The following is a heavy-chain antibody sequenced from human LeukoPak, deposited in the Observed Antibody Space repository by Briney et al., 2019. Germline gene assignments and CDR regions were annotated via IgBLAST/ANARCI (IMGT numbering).Heavy chain of an antibody. CDR3: ARGDCSNCYNTDV. CDR1: GGTFSSYA. Sequence: SVKVSCKASGGTFSSYAISWVRQAPGQGLEWMGGIIPIFGTANYAQTFQDRVTITRDTSASTAYMELSSLRSEDTAVYYCARGDCSNCYNTDVWGKGTTVTVSS. V-gene: IGHV1-69*05. CDR2: IIPIFGTA. D-gene: IGHD2-2*01. J-gene: IGHJ6*04.